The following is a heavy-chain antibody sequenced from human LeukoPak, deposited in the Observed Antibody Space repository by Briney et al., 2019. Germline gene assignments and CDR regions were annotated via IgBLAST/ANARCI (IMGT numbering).Heavy chain of an antibody. CDR1: GGSFSGYY. D-gene: IGHD6-13*01. CDR3: ARGMYSSSWYSFDY. J-gene: IGHJ4*02. CDR2: INHSGST. Sequence: PSETLSLTCAVYGGSFSGYYWSWIRQPPGRGLEWIGEINHSGSTNYNPSLKSRVTISVDTSKNQFSLKLSSVTAADTAVYYCARGMYSSSWYSFDYWGQGTLVTVSS. V-gene: IGHV4-34*01.